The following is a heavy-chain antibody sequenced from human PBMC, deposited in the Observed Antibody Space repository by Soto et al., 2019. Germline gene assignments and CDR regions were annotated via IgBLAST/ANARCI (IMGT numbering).Heavy chain of an antibody. D-gene: IGHD2-21*02. CDR3: ERHPSDFWFDP. CDR2: IYYSGST. CDR1: GGSISSYY. J-gene: IGHJ5*02. Sequence: SETLSLTCSVSGGSISSYYWNWIRQPPGKGLEWIGSIYYSGSTYYNPSLKSRVTVSVDTSKNQFSLKLSSVTAADTAVYYCERHPSDFWFDPWGQGTLVTVSS. V-gene: IGHV4-59*08.